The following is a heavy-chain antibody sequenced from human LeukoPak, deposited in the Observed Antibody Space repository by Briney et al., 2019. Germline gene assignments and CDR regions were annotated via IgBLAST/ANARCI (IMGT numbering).Heavy chain of an antibody. CDR2: INPNSGGT. J-gene: IGHJ4*02. Sequence: GASVKVSCKASGYTFTGYYMHWVRQAPGQGLEWMGRINPNSGGTNYAQKFQGRVTMTRDTSISTAYMELSRLRSDDTAVYYCARAVLVRYDYGGYWGQGTLVIVSS. V-gene: IGHV1-2*06. CDR3: ARAVLVRYDYGGY. D-gene: IGHD4-17*01. CDR1: GYTFTGYY.